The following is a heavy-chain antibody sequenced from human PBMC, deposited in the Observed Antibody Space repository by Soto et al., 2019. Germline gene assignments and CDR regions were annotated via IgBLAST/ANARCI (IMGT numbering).Heavy chain of an antibody. CDR1: GFTFSTYW. D-gene: IGHD3-22*01. V-gene: IGHV3-7*01. J-gene: IGHJ1*01. Sequence: GGSLRLSCAASGFTFSTYWMSWVRQAPGKGLEWVANINQDGSEKYYVDSVKGRFTISRDNARNSLYLQVNSLRADDTAMFYCARSSGYHDTYPTNQYFHHWGHGTLVTVSS. CDR2: INQDGSEK. CDR3: ARSSGYHDTYPTNQYFHH.